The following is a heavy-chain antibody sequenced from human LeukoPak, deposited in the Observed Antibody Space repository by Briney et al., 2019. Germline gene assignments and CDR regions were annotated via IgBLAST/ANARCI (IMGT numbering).Heavy chain of an antibody. V-gene: IGHV3-30*04. J-gene: IGHJ4*02. Sequence: GGTLRLSCAASGFTFSSYAMHWVRQAPGKGLEWVAVISYDGSNKYYADSVKGRFTISRDNSKNTLYLQMNSLRAEDTAVYYCARDGEVGRPLYYFDYWGQGTLVTVSS. CDR2: ISYDGSNK. CDR3: ARDGEVGRPLYYFDY. D-gene: IGHD2-2*01. CDR1: GFTFSSYA.